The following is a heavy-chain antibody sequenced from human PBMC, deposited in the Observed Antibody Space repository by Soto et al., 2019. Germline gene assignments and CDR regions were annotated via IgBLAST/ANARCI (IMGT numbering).Heavy chain of an antibody. Sequence: QVQLQQWGAGLLEPSETLSLTCAVYGGSFSGYYWGWFRQPPGKGLEWIGEVKHSGNINYNPSLKTRLTVSGDTSKNHFSLKLSSMTAADTAMYYCARGSHFDFSSGYADSFDVWGQGTMVTVSS. D-gene: IGHD3-3*01. V-gene: IGHV4-34*01. CDR2: VKHSGNI. CDR1: GGSFSGYY. J-gene: IGHJ3*01. CDR3: ARGSHFDFSSGYADSFDV.